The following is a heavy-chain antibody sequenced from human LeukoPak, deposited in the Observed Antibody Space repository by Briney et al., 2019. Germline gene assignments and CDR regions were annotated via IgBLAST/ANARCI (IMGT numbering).Heavy chain of an antibody. CDR1: GFTVSSNY. CDR3: AREYYDILTGYSTFDY. V-gene: IGHV3-66*01. J-gene: IGHJ4*02. CDR2: IYSAGTT. D-gene: IGHD3-9*01. Sequence: GGSLRLSCAASGFTVSSNYMSWVRQAPGKGLEWVSIIYSAGTTYYADSVRGRFTISRDNSKSTLFLQMNSLRAEDTAVYYCAREYYDILTGYSTFDYWGQGTLVTVSS.